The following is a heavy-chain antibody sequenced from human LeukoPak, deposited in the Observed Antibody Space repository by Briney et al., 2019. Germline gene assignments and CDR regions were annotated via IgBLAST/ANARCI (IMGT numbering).Heavy chain of an antibody. CDR2: INHSGST. D-gene: IGHD2-15*01. CDR1: GGSFSGYY. V-gene: IGHV4-34*01. Sequence: SETLSLTCAVYGGSFSGYYWSWIRQPPGKGLEWLGEINHSGSTNYNPSLKSRVTISVDTSKNQFSLKLSSVTAADTAVYYCARGFQGYCSGGSCYLLDYWGQGTLVTVSS. J-gene: IGHJ4*02. CDR3: ARGFQGYCSGGSCYLLDY.